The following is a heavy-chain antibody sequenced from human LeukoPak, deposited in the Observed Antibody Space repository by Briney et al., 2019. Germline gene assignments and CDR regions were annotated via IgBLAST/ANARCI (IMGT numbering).Heavy chain of an antibody. CDR1: GYSISSGYY. Sequence: KPSETLSLTCAVSGYSISSGYYWGWIRQPPGKGLEWIGSIYYSGSTYYNPSLKSRVTISVDTSKNQFSLKLSSVTAADTVVYYCARSMVRGVIYDYWGQGTLVTVSS. CDR3: ARSMVRGVIYDY. V-gene: IGHV4-38-2*01. CDR2: IYYSGST. D-gene: IGHD3-10*01. J-gene: IGHJ4*02.